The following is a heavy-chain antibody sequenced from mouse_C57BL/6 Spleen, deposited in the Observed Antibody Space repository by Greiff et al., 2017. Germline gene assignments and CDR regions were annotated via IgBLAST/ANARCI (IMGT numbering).Heavy chain of an antibody. CDR1: GYAFTNYL. Sequence: VQLQQSGAELVRPGTSVKVSCKASGYAFTNYLIEWVKQRPGQGLEWIGVINPGSGGTNYTEKLKGKATLTADKSSSTAYMQLISLTSEDSAVYFCARSGNSYGSSYWFAYWGQGTLVTVSA. J-gene: IGHJ3*01. CDR2: INPGSGGT. D-gene: IGHD1-1*01. CDR3: ARSGNSYGSSYWFAY. V-gene: IGHV1-54*01.